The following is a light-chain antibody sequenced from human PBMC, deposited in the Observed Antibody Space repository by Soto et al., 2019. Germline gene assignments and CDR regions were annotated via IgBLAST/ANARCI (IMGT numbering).Light chain of an antibody. CDR1: QSVSSSY. CDR2: GAS. V-gene: IGKV3-20*01. Sequence: EIVLTQSPGTLSLSPGERATLSCRASQSVSSSYLAWYQQKPGQAPRLLIYGASSRATGIPERFSGSGSGTDFPLTISRLEPEDFAVYYCQQYGSSRTFGQGTKVEIK. J-gene: IGKJ1*01. CDR3: QQYGSSRT.